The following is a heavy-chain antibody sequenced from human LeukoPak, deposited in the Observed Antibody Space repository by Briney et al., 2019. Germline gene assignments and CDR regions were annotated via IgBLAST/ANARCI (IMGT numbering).Heavy chain of an antibody. CDR1: GFTFSSYA. V-gene: IGHV3-9*01. D-gene: IGHD2-2*01. Sequence: GGSLRLSCAASGFTFSSYAMHWVRQAPGKGLEWVSGINWKSDKIGYADSVKGRFTISRDNSKNSLYLQMNSQRVEDTALYYCAKDRYCTSSSCPIDYWGQGTMVTVSS. CDR2: INWKSDKI. J-gene: IGHJ4*02. CDR3: AKDRYCTSSSCPIDY.